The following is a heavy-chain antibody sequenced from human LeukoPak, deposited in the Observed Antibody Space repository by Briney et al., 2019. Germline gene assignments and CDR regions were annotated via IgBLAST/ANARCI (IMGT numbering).Heavy chain of an antibody. CDR3: ARGGERANFYGLGSSPNWFDP. CDR1: GYTFISYD. CDR2: MNPNSGNT. V-gene: IGHV1-8*02. D-gene: IGHD3-10*01. J-gene: IGHJ5*02. Sequence: ASVKVSCKASGYTFISYDINWVRQAAGQGLEWMGWMNPNSGNTGYAQKFQGRATMTRNTSISTAYMELSGLRSDDTAVYYCARGGERANFYGLGSSPNWFDPWGQGTLVTVSS.